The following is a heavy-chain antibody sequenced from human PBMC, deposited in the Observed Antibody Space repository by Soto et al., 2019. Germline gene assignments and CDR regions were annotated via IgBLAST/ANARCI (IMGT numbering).Heavy chain of an antibody. CDR2: ISAYNGNT. J-gene: IGHJ4*02. CDR3: ARFSYDFWSGYFLGTPFDY. D-gene: IGHD3-3*01. CDR1: GYTFTSYG. V-gene: IGHV1-18*01. Sequence: QVQLVQSGAEVKKPGASVKVSCKASGYTFTSYGISWVRQAPGQGLEWMGWISAYNGNTNYAQKRQGRVTMTTDTSTSTAYMELRSLRSDDTAVYYCARFSYDFWSGYFLGTPFDYWGQGTLVTVSS.